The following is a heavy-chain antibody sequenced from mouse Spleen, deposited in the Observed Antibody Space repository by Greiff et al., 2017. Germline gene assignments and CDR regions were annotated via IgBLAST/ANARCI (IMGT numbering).Heavy chain of an antibody. CDR3: ARHGNYDAMDY. CDR2: ISSGGGNT. V-gene: IGHV5-9*04. CDR1: GFTFSSYA. J-gene: IGHJ4*01. D-gene: IGHD2-1*01. Sequence: EVKLMESGGGLVKLGGSLKLSCAASGFTFSSYAMSWVRQTPEKRLEWVATISSGGGNTYYPDSVKGRFTISRDNAKNTLYLQMSSLKSEDTAMYYCARHGNYDAMDYWGQGTSVTVSS.